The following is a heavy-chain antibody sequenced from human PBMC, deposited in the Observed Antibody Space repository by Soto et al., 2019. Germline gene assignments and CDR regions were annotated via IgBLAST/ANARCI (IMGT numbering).Heavy chain of an antibody. Sequence: ASVKVSCKASGYTFTSYGISWVRQAPGQGLEWMGWISAYNGNTNYAQKLQGRVTMTTDTSTGTAYIELRSLRSDDTAVYYCARELSGYGFVLDYWGQGTLVTVSS. CDR3: ARELSGYGFVLDY. J-gene: IGHJ4*02. D-gene: IGHD5-18*01. CDR2: ISAYNGNT. CDR1: GYTFTSYG. V-gene: IGHV1-18*01.